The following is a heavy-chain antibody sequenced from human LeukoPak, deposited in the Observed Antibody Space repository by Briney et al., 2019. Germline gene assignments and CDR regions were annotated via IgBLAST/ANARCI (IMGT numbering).Heavy chain of an antibody. V-gene: IGHV3-30*03. J-gene: IGHJ4*02. CDR1: GLTFSSHW. CDR2: ISYDGSNK. CDR3: ATDALVGATPEDY. Sequence: GGSLRLSCAASGLTFSSHWMHWVRQAPGKGLVWVAVISYDGSNKYYADSVKGRFTISRDNSKNTLYLQMNSLRAEDTAVYYCATDALVGATPEDYWGQGTLVTVSS. D-gene: IGHD1-26*01.